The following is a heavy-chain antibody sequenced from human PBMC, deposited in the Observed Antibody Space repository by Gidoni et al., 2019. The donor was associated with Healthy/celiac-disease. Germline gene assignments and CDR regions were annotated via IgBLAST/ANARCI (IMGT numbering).Heavy chain of an antibody. Sequence: QLQLQESGPGLVKPSETLSLTCTVSGGSISSSSYYWGWIRQPPGKGLEWIGSIYYSGSTYYNPSLKSRVTISVDTSKNQFSLKLSSVTAADTAVYYCARKSPEQWLGDWGQGTLVTVSS. CDR3: ARKSPEQWLGD. D-gene: IGHD6-19*01. J-gene: IGHJ4*02. V-gene: IGHV4-39*01. CDR2: IYYSGST. CDR1: GGSISSSSYY.